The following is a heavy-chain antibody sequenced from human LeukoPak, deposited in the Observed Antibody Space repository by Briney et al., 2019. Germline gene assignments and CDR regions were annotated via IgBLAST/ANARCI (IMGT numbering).Heavy chain of an antibody. D-gene: IGHD1-7*01. CDR1: GYTFTDYF. Sequence: ASVKVSCKASGYTFTDYFIHWVRQAPGQGLEWMGWINPNSDGTNYAAKLQGRVTMTRDTSISTAYMALSRLRSDDTAVYYCARWNYRMRWFDSWGQGTLVTVSS. V-gene: IGHV1-2*02. CDR3: ARWNYRMRWFDS. CDR2: INPNSDGT. J-gene: IGHJ5*01.